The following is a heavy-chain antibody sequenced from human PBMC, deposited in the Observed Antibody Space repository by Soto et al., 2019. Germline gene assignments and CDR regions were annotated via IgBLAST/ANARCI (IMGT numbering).Heavy chain of an antibody. D-gene: IGHD4-17*01. CDR3: ARGRDGGAAI. Sequence: QVQLQQWGAGLLKPSETLSLTCAVYGGSFSGYYWSWIRQPPGKGLEWIGEINPSGTTNYTPSLKSRVTMSGDTPKNQFSLMMTSVTAADTAVYYCARGRDGGAAIWGQGTLVTVSS. CDR1: GGSFSGYY. J-gene: IGHJ4*02. V-gene: IGHV4-34*01. CDR2: INPSGTT.